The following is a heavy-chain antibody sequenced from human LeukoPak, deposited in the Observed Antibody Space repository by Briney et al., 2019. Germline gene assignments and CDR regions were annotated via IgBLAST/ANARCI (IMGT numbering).Heavy chain of an antibody. J-gene: IGHJ4*02. CDR1: GGSISSSNW. Sequence: SETLSLTCAVSGGSISSSNWWSWVRQPPGKGLEWIGEIYHSGSTNYNPSLTSRVTMSLDTSKNQFSLRLSSVTAADTAVYYCAREVAAAGAYYFDYWGQGTLVTVSS. D-gene: IGHD6-13*01. CDR2: IYHSGST. CDR3: AREVAAAGAYYFDY. V-gene: IGHV4-4*02.